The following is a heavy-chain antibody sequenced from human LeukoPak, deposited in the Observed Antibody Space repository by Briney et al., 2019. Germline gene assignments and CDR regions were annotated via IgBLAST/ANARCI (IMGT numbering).Heavy chain of an antibody. CDR3: ARQLAVAGTLWANYYYGMDV. V-gene: IGHV1-2*02. CDR2: INPNSGGT. D-gene: IGHD6-19*01. J-gene: IGHJ6*02. Sequence: GASVKVSCKASGYTFTGYYMHWVRQAPGQGLEWMGWINPNSGGTNYAQKFQGRVTMTRDTSISTAYMELSRLRSDDTAVYYCARQLAVAGTLWANYYYGMDVWGQGTTVTVSS. CDR1: GYTFTGYY.